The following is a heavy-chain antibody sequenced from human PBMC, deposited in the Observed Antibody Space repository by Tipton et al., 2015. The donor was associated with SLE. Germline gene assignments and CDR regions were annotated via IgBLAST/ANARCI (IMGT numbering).Heavy chain of an antibody. CDR2: IYYSGST. V-gene: IGHV4-61*01. CDR1: GGSISSSSYY. D-gene: IGHD3-22*01. J-gene: IGHJ3*02. Sequence: TLSLTCTVSGGSISSSSYYWGWIRQPPGKGLEWIGYIYYSGSTNYNPSLKSRVTISVDTSKNQVSLKLSSVTAADTAVYYCARDIDSSDEGRAFDIWGQGTMATVSS. CDR3: ARDIDSSDEGRAFDI.